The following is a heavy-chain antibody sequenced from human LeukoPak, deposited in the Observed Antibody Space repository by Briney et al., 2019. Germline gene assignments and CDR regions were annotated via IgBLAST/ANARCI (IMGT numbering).Heavy chain of an antibody. D-gene: IGHD6-13*01. CDR1: GGSISSGSYY. CDR3: ARRNTPWYSSSWSCFDY. CDR2: IYTSGST. J-gene: IGHJ4*02. V-gene: IGHV4-61*02. Sequence: PSETLSLTCTVSGGSISSGSYYWSWIRQPAGKGLEWIGCIYTSGSTNYNPSLKSRVTMSVDTSKNQFSLKLSSVTAADTAVYYCARRNTPWYSSSWSCFDYWGQGTLVTVSS.